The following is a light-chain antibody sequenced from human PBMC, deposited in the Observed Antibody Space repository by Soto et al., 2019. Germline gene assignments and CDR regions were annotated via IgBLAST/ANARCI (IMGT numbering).Light chain of an antibody. J-gene: IGKJ4*01. CDR3: KQYYSTLSRT. V-gene: IGKV4-1*01. CDR2: WAS. Sequence: DIVMTQSPDSLAVSLGERATINCKSRQSVLYSSNNKNYLAWYQQKPGQPPKLLIYWASTRESGVPDRFSVSGSVTDFTITISSLQAEDVARYYCKQYYSTLSRTCGGGNKEEIK. CDR1: QSVLYSSNNKNY.